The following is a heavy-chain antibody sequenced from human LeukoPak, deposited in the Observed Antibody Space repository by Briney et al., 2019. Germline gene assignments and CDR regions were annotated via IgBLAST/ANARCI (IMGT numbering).Heavy chain of an antibody. D-gene: IGHD5-12*01. CDR2: IIPIFGTA. CDR3: ARVRSRLRPTYFDD. V-gene: IGHV1-69*06. CDR1: GGTFSSYA. J-gene: IGHJ4*01. Sequence: ASVTLSCTASGGTFSSYASSWVRQAPGQGLEWMGGIIPIFGTANYAQKFQGRVTITADKSTSTAYLKLSSLRAEDTAVYYCARVRSRLRPTYFDDSGHGNLVTLSS.